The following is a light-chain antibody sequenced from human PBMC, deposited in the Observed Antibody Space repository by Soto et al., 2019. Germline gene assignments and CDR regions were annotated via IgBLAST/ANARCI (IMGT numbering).Light chain of an antibody. J-gene: IGKJ4*01. CDR2: WAS. V-gene: IGKV4-1*01. Sequence: DIVMTQSPDSLAVSLGERATINCRSSQSVLFSPNNKNYLAWYQQKPGQPPKLLIYWASTRESGVPDRFRGSGSGTDFSLNISSLQAEDVEVYYCQQYYTTPLTFGGGTKVEIK. CDR3: QQYYTTPLT. CDR1: QSVLFSPNNKNY.